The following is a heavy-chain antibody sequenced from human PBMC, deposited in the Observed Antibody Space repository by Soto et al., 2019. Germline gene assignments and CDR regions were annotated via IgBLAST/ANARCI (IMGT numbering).Heavy chain of an antibody. D-gene: IGHD1-26*01. V-gene: IGHV3-23*01. Sequence: EVQLLESGGGLVQPGGSLRLSCAASGFTYESYAMSWVRQAPGKGLEWVSGINSGGTVAHYADSVKGRFAISRDNSKNTLYLQMHSLRAEDTAVYYCAGEPKGGAYDMDVWGQGTTVTVSS. J-gene: IGHJ6*02. CDR2: INSGGTVA. CDR3: AGEPKGGAYDMDV. CDR1: GFTYESYA.